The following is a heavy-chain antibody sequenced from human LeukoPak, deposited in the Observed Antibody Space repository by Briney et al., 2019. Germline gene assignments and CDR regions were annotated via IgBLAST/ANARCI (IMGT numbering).Heavy chain of an antibody. CDR1: GGSISSGDYY. CDR2: IYYSGST. J-gene: IGHJ5*02. Sequence: PSETLSLTCTVSGGSISSGDYYWSWIRQPPGKGLEWIGYIYYSGSTYYNPSLKSRVTISVDTSKNQFSLKLSSVTAADTAVYYCARMHSNHVLVWFDPWGQGTLVTVSS. D-gene: IGHD4-11*01. CDR3: ARMHSNHVLVWFDP. V-gene: IGHV4-30-4*08.